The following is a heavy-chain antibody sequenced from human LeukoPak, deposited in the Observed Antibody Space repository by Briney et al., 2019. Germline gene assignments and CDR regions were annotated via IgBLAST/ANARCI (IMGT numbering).Heavy chain of an antibody. V-gene: IGHV3-23*01. Sequence: GGSLRLSCAASGFTFSSYDMSWVRQAPGKGLEWVSTITSGGTTYYADSAKGRFTISRDNSKNTLYLQMNSLRAEDTAIYYCAKRHGSGIKYFEYWGQGTLVTVSS. CDR2: ITSGGTT. CDR3: AKRHGSGIKYFEY. CDR1: GFTFSSYD. D-gene: IGHD3-10*01. J-gene: IGHJ4*02.